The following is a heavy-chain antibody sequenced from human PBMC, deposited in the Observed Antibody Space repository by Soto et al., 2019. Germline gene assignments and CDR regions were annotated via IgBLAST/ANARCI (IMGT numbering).Heavy chain of an antibody. Sequence: EVQLLESGGGLVQPGGSLRLSCAASGFTLSSYVMSWVLQAPGKGLEWVSAISGSGGSTYYADSVKGRFTISRDNSKNTLYLQMHSLRAEDTAVYYCARPTTVIYFDYWGQGTLVTVSS. CDR2: ISGSGGST. CDR3: ARPTTVIYFDY. CDR1: GFTLSSYV. V-gene: IGHV3-23*01. J-gene: IGHJ4*02. D-gene: IGHD4-17*01.